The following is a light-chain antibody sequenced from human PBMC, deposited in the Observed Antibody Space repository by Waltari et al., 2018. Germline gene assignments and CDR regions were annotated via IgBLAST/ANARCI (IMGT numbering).Light chain of an antibody. CDR1: SSDVGNYQR. V-gene: IGLV2-23*02. J-gene: IGLJ2*01. Sequence: QSALTQPPSVSGSPGQSITISCTGTSSDVGNYQRVSWYQQHPGKAPKLMIYAVSKLPSGVSDRFSGSKAGDMASLTISGLQPEDEAEYFCSSYAGSSKGVFGGGTKVTVL. CDR2: AVS. CDR3: SSYAGSSKGV.